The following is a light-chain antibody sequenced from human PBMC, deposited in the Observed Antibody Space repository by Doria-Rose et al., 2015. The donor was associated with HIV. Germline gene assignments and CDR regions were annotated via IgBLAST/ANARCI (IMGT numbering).Light chain of an antibody. CDR3: QQSYSTPRT. CDR2: AAS. Sequence: DIQVTQSPSSLSASIGDRVTITCRASQSVSNYLNWYQQKLGKAPKLLIYAASSLQSGVPSRFSGSGSGTDFTLTISSLQPEDFATYYCQQSYSTPRTFGQGTKVEIK. J-gene: IGKJ1*01. V-gene: IGKV1-39*01. CDR1: QSVSNY.